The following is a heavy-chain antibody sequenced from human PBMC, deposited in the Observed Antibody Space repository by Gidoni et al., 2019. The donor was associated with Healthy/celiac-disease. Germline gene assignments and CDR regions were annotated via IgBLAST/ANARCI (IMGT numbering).Heavy chain of an antibody. V-gene: IGHV3-23*01. CDR2: ISGSGGST. CDR3: AKGNGVGLSGPS. CDR1: GFTFSSDA. J-gene: IGHJ4*02. D-gene: IGHD1-1*01. Sequence: EVQLLESGGGLVQPGGSLRLSCAASGFTFSSDAMSWVRQAPGKGLEWVSAISGSGGSTYYADSVKGRFTISRDNSKNPLYLQTNSLRAEDTAVYYCAKGNGVGLSGPSWGQGTLVTVSS.